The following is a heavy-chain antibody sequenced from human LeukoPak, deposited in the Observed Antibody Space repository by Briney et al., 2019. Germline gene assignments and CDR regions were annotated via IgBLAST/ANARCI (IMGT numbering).Heavy chain of an antibody. D-gene: IGHD2-15*01. CDR2: IYHSGST. CDR3: ARHSVDCSGTTCYDY. V-gene: IGHV4-38-2*02. Sequence: PSETLSLTCTVSGYSISSGYYWGWIRQPPGKGLEWIGSIYHSGSTYYNPSLKSRVTISVDTSKNQFSLRLSSVTAADTAVYYCARHSVDCSGTTCYDYWGQGTLVTVSS. J-gene: IGHJ4*02. CDR1: GYSISSGYY.